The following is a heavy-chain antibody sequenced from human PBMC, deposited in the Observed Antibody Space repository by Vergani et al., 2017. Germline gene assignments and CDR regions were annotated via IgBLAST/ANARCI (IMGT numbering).Heavy chain of an antibody. Sequence: QITLRESCPTLVKTTQTLTLTCTFSGFSLTTGGEGVGWIRQPPGRALEWLAFVYWNDDERYSPSLKSRVTITKDTSKNEVILTMATMDPVDTATYYCVHRLGYFDWDGAFDVWGPGTMVTVSS. J-gene: IGHJ3*01. CDR2: VYWNDDE. D-gene: IGHD3-9*01. V-gene: IGHV2-5*01. CDR1: GFSLTTGGEG. CDR3: VHRLGYFDWDGAFDV.